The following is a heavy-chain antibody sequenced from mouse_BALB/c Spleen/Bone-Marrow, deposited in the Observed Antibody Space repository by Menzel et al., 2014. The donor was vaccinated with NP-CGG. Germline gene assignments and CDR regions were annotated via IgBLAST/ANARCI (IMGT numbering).Heavy chain of an antibody. V-gene: IGHV1-54*01. Sequence: VQLQQSGAELVRPGTSVKVSCKASGYAFTNYLIEWVKQRPGQGLEWIGVINPGSGGTNYNEKFKGKATLTADKSSSTAYMQLSSLTSDDSAVYFCARREDCDLDYWGQGTTLTVSS. J-gene: IGHJ2*01. CDR2: INPGSGGT. CDR3: ARREDCDLDY. CDR1: GYAFTNYL.